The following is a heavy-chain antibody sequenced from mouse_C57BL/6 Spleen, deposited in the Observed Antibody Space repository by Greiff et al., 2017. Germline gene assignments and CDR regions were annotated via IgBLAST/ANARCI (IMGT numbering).Heavy chain of an antibody. CDR3: ARVGSNYD. J-gene: IGHJ2*01. D-gene: IGHD2-5*01. Sequence: QVQLQQPGAELVKPGASVKLSCKASGYTFTSYWMQWVKQRPGQGLEWIGEIDPSDSYTNYNQKFKGKATLTVDTSSSTAYMQLSSLTSEDSAVYYCARVGSNYDWGQGTTLTVPS. V-gene: IGHV1-50*01. CDR2: IDPSDSYT. CDR1: GYTFTSYW.